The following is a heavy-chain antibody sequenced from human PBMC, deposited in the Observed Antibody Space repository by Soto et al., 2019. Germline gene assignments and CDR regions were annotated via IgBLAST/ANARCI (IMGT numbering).Heavy chain of an antibody. CDR3: ARFCSSTSCHKKLPHNDFDI. V-gene: IGHV1-69*02. Sequence: QVQLVQSGAEVKKPGSSVKVSCKASGGTFSSYTISWVRQAPGQGLEWMGRIIPILGIANYAQKFQGRVTITADKSTSTAYMELSSLRSEDTAVYYCARFCSSTSCHKKLPHNDFDIWGQGTMVTVSS. CDR1: GGTFSSYT. CDR2: IIPILGIA. D-gene: IGHD2-2*02. J-gene: IGHJ3*02.